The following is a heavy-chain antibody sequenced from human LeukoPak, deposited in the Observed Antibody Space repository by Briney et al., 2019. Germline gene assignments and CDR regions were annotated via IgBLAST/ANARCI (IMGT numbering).Heavy chain of an antibody. Sequence: GGSLRLSCAASGFTFSSYGMHWVRQAPGKGLEWVAFIRYDGSNKYYADSVKGRFTISRDNSKNTLYLQMNSLRAEDTAVYYCAKDFGDYCSGGSCSQPNYWGQGTLVTVSS. CDR1: GFTFSSYG. V-gene: IGHV3-30*02. D-gene: IGHD2-15*01. CDR3: AKDFGDYCSGGSCSQPNY. CDR2: IRYDGSNK. J-gene: IGHJ4*02.